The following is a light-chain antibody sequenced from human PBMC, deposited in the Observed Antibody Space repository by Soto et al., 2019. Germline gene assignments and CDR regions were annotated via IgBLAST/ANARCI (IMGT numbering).Light chain of an antibody. J-gene: IGLJ3*02. V-gene: IGLV4-69*01. CDR2: LNSDGSH. CDR1: SGHSSYA. Sequence: QPVLTQSPSASASLGASVKLTCTLSSGHSSYAIAWHQQQPEKGPRYLMKLNSDGSHTKGDGIPDRFSASSSGAERHLIVSSLQSEDEADYYCQTWGTGIQVFVGGTKVTVL. CDR3: QTWGTGIQV.